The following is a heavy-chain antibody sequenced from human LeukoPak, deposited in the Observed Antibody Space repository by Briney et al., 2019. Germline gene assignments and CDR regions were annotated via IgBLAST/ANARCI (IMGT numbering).Heavy chain of an antibody. CDR2: ISSSSSYI. D-gene: IGHD3-9*01. Sequence: PGGSLRLSCAASGFTFSSYSMNWVRQAPGKRLGWVSSISSSSSYIYYADSVKGRFTISRDNAKNSLYLQMNSLRAEDTAVYYCARDSPIYMDVWGKGTTVTVSS. CDR3: ARDSPIYMDV. V-gene: IGHV3-21*01. CDR1: GFTFSSYS. J-gene: IGHJ6*03.